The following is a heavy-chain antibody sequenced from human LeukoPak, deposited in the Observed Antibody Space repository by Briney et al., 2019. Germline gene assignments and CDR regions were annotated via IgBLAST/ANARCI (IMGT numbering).Heavy chain of an antibody. CDR3: ARVPATVTTVGAFDI. V-gene: IGHV5-51*01. J-gene: IGHJ3*02. CDR1: GYSFTSYW. CDR2: IYPGDSDT. Sequence: GESLKISCKGSGYSFTSYWIGWVRHMPGKGLEWMGFIYPGDSDTRYSPSFQGHVTISADKSISTAYLQWSSLKASDTAMYYCARVPATVTTVGAFDIWGQGTMATVSS. D-gene: IGHD4-23*01.